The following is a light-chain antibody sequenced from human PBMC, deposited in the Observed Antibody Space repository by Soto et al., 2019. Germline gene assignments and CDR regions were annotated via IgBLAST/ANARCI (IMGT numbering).Light chain of an antibody. CDR1: QSVSNN. CDR3: QQYNDWWT. J-gene: IGKJ1*01. CDR2: GAS. Sequence: EIVMTHSPATLSVSPGESATLSCRASQSVSNNLTWYQQKPGQPPRLLIYGASTRATGVPGRFSGSGSGTEFTLTISSLQSEDFAVYYCQQYNDWWTFGQGTKVDI. V-gene: IGKV3-15*01.